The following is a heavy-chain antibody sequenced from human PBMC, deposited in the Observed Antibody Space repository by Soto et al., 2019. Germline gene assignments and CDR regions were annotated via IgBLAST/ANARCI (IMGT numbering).Heavy chain of an antibody. J-gene: IGHJ4*02. CDR3: TRDQYSSSWYGSSSY. Sequence: PGGSLRLSCTASGFTFGDYAMSWFRQAPGKGLEWVGFIRSKAYGGTTEYAASVKGRFTISRDDSKSIAYLQMNSLKTEDTAVYYCTRDQYSSSWYGSSSYWGQGTLVTVSS. CDR1: GFTFGDYA. CDR2: IRSKAYGGTT. D-gene: IGHD6-13*01. V-gene: IGHV3-49*03.